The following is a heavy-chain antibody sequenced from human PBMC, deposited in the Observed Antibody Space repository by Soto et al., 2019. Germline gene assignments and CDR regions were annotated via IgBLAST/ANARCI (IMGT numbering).Heavy chain of an antibody. J-gene: IGHJ3*02. CDR3: ARSKAVVIAALDI. CDR2: VSDNGGSRGGT. Sequence: EVELLESGGGLVQPGGSLRLSCKASGFMFNNSAMTWVRQAPGQGLQWVASVSDNGGSRGGTYYADSVKGRFTISRDNSKNTLYLLLDSLTGADTAVYYCARSKAVVIAALDIWGQGTMVTVSS. CDR1: GFMFNNSA. V-gene: IGHV3-23*01. D-gene: IGHD2-21*01.